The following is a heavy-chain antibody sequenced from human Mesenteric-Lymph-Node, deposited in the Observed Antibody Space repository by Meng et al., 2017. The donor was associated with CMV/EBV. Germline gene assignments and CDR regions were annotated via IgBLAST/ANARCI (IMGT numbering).Heavy chain of an antibody. CDR1: GFTFSTYA. CDR2: ISGSTGNT. D-gene: IGHD3-10*01. CDR3: AARMVRGVMNYYYGMDV. Sequence: GESLKISCVASGFTFSTYAMSWVRQAPGKGLQWVSGISGSTGNTYYADSVRGRFTISRDNSKNTVYLQMNSLRAEDTAVYYCAARMVRGVMNYYYGMDVWGQGTTVTVSS. J-gene: IGHJ6*02. V-gene: IGHV3-23*01.